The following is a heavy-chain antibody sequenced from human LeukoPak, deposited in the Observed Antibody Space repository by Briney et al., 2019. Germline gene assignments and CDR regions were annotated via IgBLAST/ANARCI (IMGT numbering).Heavy chain of an antibody. CDR2: ISASGGTT. Sequence: QSGGSLRLSCAASGFTFSSYDMSWVRQAPGKGLEWLSTISASGGTTYYADSVQSRFTISRDNSKNMLYLRMNSLRAEDTALYYCAKGGPYSKFPFDPWGQGTLVTVFS. V-gene: IGHV3-23*01. CDR3: AKGGPYSKFPFDP. D-gene: IGHD4-11*01. J-gene: IGHJ5*02. CDR1: GFTFSSYD.